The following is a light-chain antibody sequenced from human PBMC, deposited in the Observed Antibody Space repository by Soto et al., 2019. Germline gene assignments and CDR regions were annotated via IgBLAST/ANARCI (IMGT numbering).Light chain of an antibody. CDR1: SSDIGGHNF. V-gene: IGLV2-14*01. Sequence: QSVLTQPAAVSGSPGQSITISCTGTSSDIGGHNFVSWYQQHPVKSPKLLIYEVSYRASGVSTRFTGSKSANTASLTISGLQAEDEADYSCSSYTSSSYVVFGGGTKVTVL. CDR3: SSYTSSSYVV. J-gene: IGLJ2*01. CDR2: EVS.